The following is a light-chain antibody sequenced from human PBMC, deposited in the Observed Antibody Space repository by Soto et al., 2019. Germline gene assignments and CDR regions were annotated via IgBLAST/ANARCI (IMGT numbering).Light chain of an antibody. CDR3: QQYNSYPWT. J-gene: IGKJ1*01. CDR1: QSISGW. V-gene: IGKV1-5*01. CDR2: DVS. Sequence: TQMTQSAATLSILFGSRVTMTWRASQSISGWLAWYQQKPGKAPKLLIYDVSSLESGVPSRFSGSGSGTEFTLAISSLQPDDFATYYCQQYNSYPWTFGQGTKVDI.